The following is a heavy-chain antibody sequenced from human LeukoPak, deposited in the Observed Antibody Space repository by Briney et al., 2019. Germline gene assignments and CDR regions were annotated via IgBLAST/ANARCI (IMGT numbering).Heavy chain of an antibody. V-gene: IGHV1-46*01. Sequence: ASVKVSWKASGYTFTNYYMRWVRQAPGQGLEWMGIINPNGGSTNYTQKFQGRVTMTRDMSTTTVYMELSSLRSEDTAVYYCARDRLGYCSSTSCPSDAFEIWGQGTMVTVSS. J-gene: IGHJ3*02. CDR1: GYTFTNYY. CDR3: ARDRLGYCSSTSCPSDAFEI. CDR2: INPNGGST. D-gene: IGHD2-2*01.